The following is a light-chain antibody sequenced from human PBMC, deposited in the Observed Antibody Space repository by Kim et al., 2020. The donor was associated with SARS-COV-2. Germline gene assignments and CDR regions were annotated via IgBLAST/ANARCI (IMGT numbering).Light chain of an antibody. CDR3: HQYYSTPYT. CDR1: QTVFYNFNNKNY. CDR2: WAS. V-gene: IGKV4-1*01. Sequence: RATINCKSSQTVFYNFNNKNYLAWYQHKPGQPPKLLIYWASTRESRVPNRFSGSGSGTDFTLTISTLQAEDVAVYYCHQYYSTPYTFGQGTKLEI. J-gene: IGKJ2*01.